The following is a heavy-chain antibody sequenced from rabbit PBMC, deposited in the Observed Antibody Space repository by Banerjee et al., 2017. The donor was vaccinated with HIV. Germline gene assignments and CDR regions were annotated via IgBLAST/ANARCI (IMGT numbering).Heavy chain of an antibody. CDR2: IDAGSSGTT. V-gene: IGHV1S45*01. D-gene: IGHD1-1*01. CDR1: GIDFSRYYY. J-gene: IGHJ4*01. CDR3: ARDRMGYASSSGDSDFIL. Sequence: QEQLEESGGDLVKPGASLTLTCKASGIDFSRYYYMCWVRQAPGKGLEWIACIDAGSSGTTYYASWAEGRFTISKTSSTTVTLQMTSLTAADTATYFCARDRMGYASSSGDSDFILWGPGTLVTVS.